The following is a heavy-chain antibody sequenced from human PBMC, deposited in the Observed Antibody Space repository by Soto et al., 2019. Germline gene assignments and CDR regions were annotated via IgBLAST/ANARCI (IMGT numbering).Heavy chain of an antibody. V-gene: IGHV3-15*01. Sequence: VGSLRLSCAASGFTFSNAWMSWVRQARGKGLEWVGRIKSKTDGGTTDYAAPVKGRFTISRDDSKNTLYLQMNSLKTEDTAVYYCTTWLRITIFGVVIRAMDVWGQGTTVTVSS. D-gene: IGHD3-3*01. CDR1: GFTFSNAW. CDR3: TTWLRITIFGVVIRAMDV. J-gene: IGHJ6*02. CDR2: IKSKTDGGTT.